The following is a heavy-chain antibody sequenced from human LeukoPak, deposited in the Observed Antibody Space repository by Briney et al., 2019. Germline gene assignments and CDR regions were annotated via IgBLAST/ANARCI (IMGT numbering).Heavy chain of an antibody. CDR1: GFTFSDHY. CDR3: AKDILAAGLFFDY. D-gene: IGHD6-13*01. J-gene: IGHJ4*02. V-gene: IGHV3-11*01. CDR2: ISPSVGTV. Sequence: GGSLRLSCAASGFTFSDHYMGCIRQAPGKGVEWVSYISPSVGTVYYADSVKGRFTISRDNAKNSLYLQMNGLRAEDTALYFCAKDILAAGLFFDYWGQGTLVTVSS.